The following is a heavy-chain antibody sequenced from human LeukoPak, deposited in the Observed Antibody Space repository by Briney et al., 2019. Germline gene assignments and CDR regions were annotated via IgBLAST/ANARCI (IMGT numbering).Heavy chain of an antibody. CDR2: ISYTGGNI. Sequence: GGSLRLSCVGSGFDFSVFAMHWVRQAPGKGLEWVAYISYTGGNIYLAESVKGRFTISRDNPKKTLYLQMDSLRAEDTAVYYCARDLGYYDSSGPRSPFDYWGQGTLVTVSS. CDR3: ARDLGYYDSSGPRSPFDY. D-gene: IGHD3-22*01. J-gene: IGHJ4*02. V-gene: IGHV3-30*04. CDR1: GFDFSVFA.